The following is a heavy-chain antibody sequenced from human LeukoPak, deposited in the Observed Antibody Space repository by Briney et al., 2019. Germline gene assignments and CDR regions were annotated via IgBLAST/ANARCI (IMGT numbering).Heavy chain of an antibody. V-gene: IGHV3-21*06. D-gene: IGHD5-18*01. CDR2: VSSRSSSV. J-gene: IGHJ4*02. CDR3: ARAITNYGYIFDY. Sequence: GGSLRLSCAASGFTFSSSNMHWVRQAPGKGLEWVSSVSSRSSSVHYADSVKGRFTISRDNGKNSLYLQMNSLRAEDTAVYYCARAITNYGYIFDYWGQGTLVTVSS. CDR1: GFTFSSSN.